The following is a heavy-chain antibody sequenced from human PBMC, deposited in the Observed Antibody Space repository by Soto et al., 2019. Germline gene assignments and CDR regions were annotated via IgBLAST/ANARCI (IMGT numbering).Heavy chain of an antibody. D-gene: IGHD3-16*01. V-gene: IGHV1-18*01. CDR1: GYIFVNYG. CDR2: ISPYTGNT. Sequence: QVQLVQSGDEVKKHGASVKVSCKASGYIFVNYGIAWVRQAPGQGLEWMGWISPYTGNTHSATKVQGRLTMTTDTSTSTAYMDLGSLPSDDTAVYYCVMVDNYVTPTPQDVWGQGTTVTVSS. CDR3: VMVDNYVTPTPQDV. J-gene: IGHJ6*02.